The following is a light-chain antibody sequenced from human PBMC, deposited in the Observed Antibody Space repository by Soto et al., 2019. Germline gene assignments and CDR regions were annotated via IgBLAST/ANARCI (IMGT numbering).Light chain of an antibody. CDR2: GAS. CDR3: QQYNNWPFPSWT. CDR1: QSVSSN. V-gene: IGKV3-15*01. Sequence: EIVMTQSPATLSVSPGERATLSCRASQSVSSNLAWYQQKPGQAPRLLIYGASTGATGIPARFSGSGSGTEFTLTISSLQSEDFAVYYCQQYNNWPFPSWTFGQGTKVEI. J-gene: IGKJ1*01.